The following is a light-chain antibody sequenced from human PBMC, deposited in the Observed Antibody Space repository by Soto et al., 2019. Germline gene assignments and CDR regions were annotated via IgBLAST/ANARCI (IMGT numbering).Light chain of an antibody. CDR2: GAS. Sequence: EMMMTQSPATLSGSLGERATLSCRASQSVSTKLVWYQQKPGQAPRLLIYGASTRATGIPARFSGSGSGTEFALTISSLQSEDFAVYYCQQHDQGWTFGQGTKVEIK. CDR3: QQHDQGWT. V-gene: IGKV3-15*01. CDR1: QSVSTK. J-gene: IGKJ1*01.